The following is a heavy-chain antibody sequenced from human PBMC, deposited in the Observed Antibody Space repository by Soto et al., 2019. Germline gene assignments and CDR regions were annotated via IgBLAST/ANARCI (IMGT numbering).Heavy chain of an antibody. J-gene: IGHJ6*02. CDR1: GGSISSGGYY. Sequence: SETLSLTCTVSGGSISSGGYYWSWIRQHPGKGLEWIGYIYYSGSTYYNPSLKSRVTISVDTSKNQFSLKLSSVTAADTAVYYCARVSVTWDSSGYYYYYGMDVWGQGNTVTVSS. CDR3: ARVSVTWDSSGYYYYYGMDV. D-gene: IGHD3-22*01. V-gene: IGHV4-31*03. CDR2: IYYSGST.